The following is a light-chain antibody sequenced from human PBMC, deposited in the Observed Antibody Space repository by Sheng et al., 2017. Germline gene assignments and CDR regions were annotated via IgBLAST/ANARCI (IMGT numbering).Light chain of an antibody. J-gene: IGKJ3*01. CDR1: QGISTY. V-gene: IGKV1-39*01. Sequence: MTQSPSSLSASVGDRVTIICRASQGISTYLNWYQHKPGRAPKLLIYAASTLQSGVPSRFSGSGSGTDFTLTISSLQPEDFATYYCQQTYSMFPITFGPGTKVEIK. CDR3: QQTYSMFPIT. CDR2: AAS.